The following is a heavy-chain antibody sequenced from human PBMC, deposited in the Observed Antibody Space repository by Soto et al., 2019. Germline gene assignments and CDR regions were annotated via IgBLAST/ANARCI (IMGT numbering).Heavy chain of an antibody. CDR3: ARRRIAAAGWGVYYYYGMNV. CDR1: GGSFSGYY. J-gene: IGHJ6*02. V-gene: IGHV4-34*01. CDR2: INHSGST. Sequence: SETLSLTCAVYGGSFSGYYWSWIRQPPGKGLEWIGEINHSGSTNDNPSLKSRVTISVDTSKNQFSLKLSSVTGADTAVYYCARRRIAAAGWGVYYYYGMNVWGQGTTVTVSS. D-gene: IGHD6-13*01.